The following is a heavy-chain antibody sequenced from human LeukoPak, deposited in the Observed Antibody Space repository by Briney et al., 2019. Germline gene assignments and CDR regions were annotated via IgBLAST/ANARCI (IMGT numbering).Heavy chain of an antibody. CDR2: IYPGDSDT. CDR1: GYSFTSYW. J-gene: IGHJ4*02. CDR3: ARRYCYDSSGYYGFDY. Sequence: GESLKISCKGSGYSFTSYWIGWVRQMPGKGLEWMGIIYPGDSDTRYSPSFQGQVTISADKSISTAYLQWSSLKASDTAMYYCARRYCYDSSGYYGFDYWGQGTLVTVSS. D-gene: IGHD3-22*01. V-gene: IGHV5-51*01.